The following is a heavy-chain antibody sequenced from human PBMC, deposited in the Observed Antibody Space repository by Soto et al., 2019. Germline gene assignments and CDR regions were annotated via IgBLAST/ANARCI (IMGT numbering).Heavy chain of an antibody. V-gene: IGHV3-13*01. CDR2: IGSAGDT. CDR3: ARPIYGDYAFDD. D-gene: IGHD4-17*01. Sequence: PGGSLRLSCAASGFTFSRYDMHWVRQARGKGLEWVSAIGSAGDTYYPGSVKGRFTISRENAKNSVYLQMNSLRVEDTAVYYCARPIYGDYAFDDSGQGTLVTVSS. J-gene: IGHJ4*02. CDR1: GFTFSRYD.